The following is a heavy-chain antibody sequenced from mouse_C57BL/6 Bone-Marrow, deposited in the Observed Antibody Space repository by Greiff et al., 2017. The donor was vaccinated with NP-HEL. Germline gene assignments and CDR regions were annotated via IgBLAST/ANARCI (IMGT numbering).Heavy chain of an antibody. J-gene: IGHJ4*01. V-gene: IGHV1-19*01. CDR1: GYTFTDYY. Sequence: EVQLQQSGPVLVKPGASVKMSCKASGYTFTDYYMNWVKQSPGKSLEWIGVINPYNGGTSYNQKFKGKATLTVDKSSSTAYMELNSLTSEDSAVYYGARAGYYGSSLYYYAMDYWGQGTSVTVSS. CDR3: ARAGYYGSSLYYYAMDY. CDR2: INPYNGGT. D-gene: IGHD1-1*01.